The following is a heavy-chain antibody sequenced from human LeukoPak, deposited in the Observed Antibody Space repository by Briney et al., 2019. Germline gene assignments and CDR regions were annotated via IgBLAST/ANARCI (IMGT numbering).Heavy chain of an antibody. D-gene: IGHD3-10*01. CDR3: ARDRSILWFGELSPYYYYMDV. CDR1: GYTFTGYY. V-gene: IGHV1-2*02. Sequence: ASVKVSCKASGYTFTGYYMHWVRQAPGQGLEWMGWINPNSGGTNYAQKFQGRVTMTRDTSISTAYMELSRLRSDDTAVYYCARDRSILWFGELSPYYYYMDVWGKGTTVTVSS. CDR2: INPNSGGT. J-gene: IGHJ6*03.